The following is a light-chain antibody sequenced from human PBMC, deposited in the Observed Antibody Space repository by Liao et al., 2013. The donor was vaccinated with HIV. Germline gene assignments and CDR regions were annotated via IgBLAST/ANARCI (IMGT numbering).Light chain of an antibody. V-gene: IGLV3-21*01. CDR3: QVWDSSRDQYV. Sequence: SYELTQPPSVSVAPGKTASITCGGHNLGTKSVHWYQQRPGQAPVLVISFDSDRPSGIPERFSGSTSGNTATVTIARVEAGDEADYYCQVWDSSRDQYVFGGGTKVTVL. J-gene: IGLJ1*01. CDR1: NLGTKS. CDR2: FDS.